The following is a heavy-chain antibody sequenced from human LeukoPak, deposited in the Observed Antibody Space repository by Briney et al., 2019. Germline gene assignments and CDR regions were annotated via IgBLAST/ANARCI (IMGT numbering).Heavy chain of an antibody. CDR2: INHSGST. Sequence: SETLSLTCTVSGGSISSSSYYWGWIRQPPGKGLEWIGEINHSGSTNYNPSLKSRVTISVDTSKNQFSLKLSSVTAADTAVYYCARLHSSGYYVDYWGQGTLVTVSS. V-gene: IGHV4-39*07. CDR1: GGSISSSSYY. D-gene: IGHD3-22*01. J-gene: IGHJ4*02. CDR3: ARLHSSGYYVDY.